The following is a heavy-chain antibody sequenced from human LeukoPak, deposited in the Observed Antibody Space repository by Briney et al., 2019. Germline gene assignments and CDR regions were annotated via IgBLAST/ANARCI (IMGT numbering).Heavy chain of an antibody. D-gene: IGHD1-26*01. Sequence: GGSLRLSCAASGFTFSSYAMSWVRQAPGKGLEWVSAISGSGGSTCYADSVKGRFTISRDNSKNTLYLQMNSLRAEDTAVYYCAKDGIVGAPAAFSYFDYWGQGTLVTVSS. CDR3: AKDGIVGAPAAFSYFDY. J-gene: IGHJ4*02. CDR1: GFTFSSYA. V-gene: IGHV3-23*01. CDR2: ISGSGGST.